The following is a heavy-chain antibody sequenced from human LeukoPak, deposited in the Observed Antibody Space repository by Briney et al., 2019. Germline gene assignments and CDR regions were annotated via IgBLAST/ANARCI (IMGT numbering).Heavy chain of an antibody. CDR2: VYYTGST. V-gene: IGHV4-39*01. J-gene: IGHJ4*02. Sequence: PSETLSLICTVSGGSISSENYYWGWIRQPPGKGLEWIGSVYYTGSTYYNPSLKSRVSMSVDTSTNQFSLKVPSVTAADTAVYYCARSTHDFDFWSGYYPLDYWGQGALVTVSS. CDR3: ARSTHDFDFWSGYYPLDY. CDR1: GGSISSENYY. D-gene: IGHD3-3*01.